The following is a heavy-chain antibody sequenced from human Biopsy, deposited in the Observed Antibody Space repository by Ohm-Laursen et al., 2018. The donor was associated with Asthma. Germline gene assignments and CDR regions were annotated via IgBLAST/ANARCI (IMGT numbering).Heavy chain of an antibody. CDR3: ARIKIRIGAGTDRYFDL. CDR2: IDPNIGGT. CDR1: GYPFTDYY. V-gene: IGHV1-2*06. D-gene: IGHD3-16*01. J-gene: IGHJ2*01. Sequence: SVKVSCKASGYPFTDYYVHWVRQAPGQGLEWMGRIDPNIGGTNYAQKFLGRVTMTRDTSVNTVFMVLSRLRSDDTAVYYCARIKIRIGAGTDRYFDLWGRGTLVTVSS.